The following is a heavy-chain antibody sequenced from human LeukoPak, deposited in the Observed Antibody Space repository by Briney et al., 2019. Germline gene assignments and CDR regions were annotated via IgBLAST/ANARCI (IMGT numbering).Heavy chain of an antibody. J-gene: IGHJ1*01. V-gene: IGHV3-48*01. Sequence: EESLRLSCAASGFTFSYYSMTWVRQAPGKGLEWVSYIDSSSATTYYADSVKGRFIISRDNAKNSLFLQINSLRAEDTAVYYCAGSTVWSGIFQYWGQGTLVTVSS. CDR1: GFTFSYYS. D-gene: IGHD3-3*01. CDR3: AGSTVWSGIFQY. CDR2: IDSSSATT.